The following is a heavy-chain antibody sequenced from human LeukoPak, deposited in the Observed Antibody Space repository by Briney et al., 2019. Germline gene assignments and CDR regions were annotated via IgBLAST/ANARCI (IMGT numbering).Heavy chain of an antibody. CDR3: ARAVQLIGDYYMDV. Sequence: GGSLRLSCAASQFTFNDYAMSWVRQAPGKGLEWVSGTNWHGGSTYHADSVKGRFTISRDNAKNSLYLQMNSLRAEDTAVYYCARAVQLIGDYYMDVWGKGTTVTVSS. D-gene: IGHD2-2*01. CDR2: TNWHGGST. V-gene: IGHV3-20*04. J-gene: IGHJ6*03. CDR1: QFTFNDYA.